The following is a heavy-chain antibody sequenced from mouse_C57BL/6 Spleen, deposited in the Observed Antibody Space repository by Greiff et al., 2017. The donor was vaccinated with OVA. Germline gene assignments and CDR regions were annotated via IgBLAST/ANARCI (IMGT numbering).Heavy chain of an antibody. J-gene: IGHJ3*01. D-gene: IGHD2-3*01. CDR3: ARWDDEGFAY. V-gene: IGHV1-26*01. CDR1: GYTFTDYY. CDR2: INPNNGGT. Sequence: EVQLQQSGPELVKPGASVKISCKASGYTFTDYYMNWVKQSHGKSLEWIGDINPNNGGTSYNQKFKGKATLTVDKSSSTAYMELRSLTSEDSAVYYCARWDDEGFAYWGQGTLVTVSA.